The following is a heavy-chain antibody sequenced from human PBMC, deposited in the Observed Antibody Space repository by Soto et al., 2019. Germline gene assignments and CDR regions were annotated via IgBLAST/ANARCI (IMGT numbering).Heavy chain of an antibody. CDR3: AWPGGFDP. Sequence: ASVKVSCKASGYTFTSYGISWVRQAPGQGLEWMGWISAYNGNTNYAQKLQGRVTMTTDTSRSTAYMELSSAGVEATAVYYCAWPGGFDPWGQETLVTVSS. CDR2: ISAYNGNT. D-gene: IGHD3-10*01. CDR1: GYTFTSYG. J-gene: IGHJ5*02. V-gene: IGHV1-18*01.